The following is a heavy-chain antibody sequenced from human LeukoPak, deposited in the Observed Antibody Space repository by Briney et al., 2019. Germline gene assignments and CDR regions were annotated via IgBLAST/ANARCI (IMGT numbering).Heavy chain of an antibody. CDR2: IYYSGST. CDR1: GGSISSGDYY. CDR3: ARDLLNEGNHLDY. V-gene: IGHV4-30-4*01. J-gene: IGHJ4*02. Sequence: SQTLSLTCTVSGGSISSGDYYWSWIRQPPGKGLEWIGYIYYSGSTYYNPSLESRVTISVDTSKNQFSLKLSSVTAADTAVYYCARDLLNEGNHLDYWGQGTLVTVSS. D-gene: IGHD4-23*01.